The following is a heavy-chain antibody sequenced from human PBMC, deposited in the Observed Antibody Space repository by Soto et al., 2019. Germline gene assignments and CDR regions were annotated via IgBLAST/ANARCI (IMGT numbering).Heavy chain of an antibody. D-gene: IGHD4-17*01. Sequence: QVQLVESGGGLVKPGGSLRLSCAASGFTFSDYYMSWIRQAPGKGLASVSYISSSGSTIYYAASVKGRFTIHRDNAKNSLYLQMNSLTAEDTAVYYCARDGYGGNAFDYWGQGTLVTVSS. J-gene: IGHJ4*02. CDR2: ISSSGSTI. CDR1: GFTFSDYY. V-gene: IGHV3-11*01. CDR3: ARDGYGGNAFDY.